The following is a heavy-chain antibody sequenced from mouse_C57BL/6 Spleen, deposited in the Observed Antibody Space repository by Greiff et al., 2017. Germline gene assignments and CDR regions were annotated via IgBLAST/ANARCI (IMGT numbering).Heavy chain of an antibody. CDR2: ISYDGSN. CDR1: GYSITSGYY. Sequence: EVKLQESGPGLVKPSQSLSLTCSVTGYSITSGYYWNWIRQFPGNKLEWMGYISYDGSNNYNPSLKNRISITRDTSKNQFFLKLNSVTTEDTATYYCARGPTITTVVAHFDYWGKGTTLTVSS. D-gene: IGHD1-1*01. J-gene: IGHJ2*01. V-gene: IGHV3-6*01. CDR3: ARGPTITTVVAHFDY.